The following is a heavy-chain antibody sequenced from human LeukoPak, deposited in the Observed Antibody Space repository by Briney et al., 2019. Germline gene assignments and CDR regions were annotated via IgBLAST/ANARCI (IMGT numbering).Heavy chain of an antibody. CDR1: GYTFTSHG. Sequence: ASVKVSCKASGYTFTSHGISWVRQAPGQGLEWMGWISAYNGNTDYAQKFQGRVTMTTDTSTNTAYMELRSLESDDTAVYYCAREERGIPAKWGQGTLVTVSS. J-gene: IGHJ4*02. V-gene: IGHV1-18*01. CDR2: ISAYNGNT. CDR3: AREERGIPAK. D-gene: IGHD6-13*01.